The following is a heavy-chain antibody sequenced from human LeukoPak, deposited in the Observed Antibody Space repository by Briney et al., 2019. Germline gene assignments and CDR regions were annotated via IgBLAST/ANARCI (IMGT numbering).Heavy chain of an antibody. CDR3: AREQEPWIQLWLLQH. Sequence: GASVKVSCKASGYTFTSYYMHWVRQAPGQGLEWMGIINPSGGSTSYAQKFQGRVTMTRDTSTSTVYMELSSLRSEDTAVYYCAREQEPWIQLWLLQHWGQGTLVTVSS. CDR2: INPSGGST. D-gene: IGHD5-18*01. CDR1: GYTFTSYY. J-gene: IGHJ1*01. V-gene: IGHV1-46*01.